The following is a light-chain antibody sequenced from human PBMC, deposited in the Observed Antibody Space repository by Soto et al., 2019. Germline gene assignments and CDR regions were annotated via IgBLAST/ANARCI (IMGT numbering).Light chain of an antibody. CDR3: QHYGSSPET. V-gene: IGKV3-20*01. CDR2: GAS. Sequence: EIVLRQSPGTLSLSPGETSSLSCRASQTVSNRFLAWYQQKPGQAPRLLIYGASSRATGIPDRFSGSGSGTDFALTISRLEPEDFAVYYCQHYGSSPETFGQGTKVDI. J-gene: IGKJ1*01. CDR1: QTVSNRF.